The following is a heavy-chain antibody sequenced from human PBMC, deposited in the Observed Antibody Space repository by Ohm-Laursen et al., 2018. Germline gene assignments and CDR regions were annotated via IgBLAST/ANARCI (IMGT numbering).Heavy chain of an antibody. V-gene: IGHV3-73*01. CDR3: IYDYSGYTFDF. D-gene: IGHD3-22*01. J-gene: IGHJ4*02. Sequence: GSLRLSCAASGFTFSGSAVHWVRQASGKGLEWLGHSRNRVNTYATAYAASVKGRFTISRDDSKTTAYLQMHSLEIDDTATYFCIYDYSGYTFDFWGQGTLVTVSS. CDR1: GFTFSGSA. CDR2: SRNRVNTYAT.